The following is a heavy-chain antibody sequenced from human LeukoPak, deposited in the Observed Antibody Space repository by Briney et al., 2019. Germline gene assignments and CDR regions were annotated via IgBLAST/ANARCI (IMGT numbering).Heavy chain of an antibody. V-gene: IGHV3-33*01. Sequence: GRSLRLSCAASGFTFSRYGMHWVRQAPGKGLEWVAVMWYDGSNEYYADSVKGRFTIYRDNSKNTLYLQMNSLRGDDTAVYYCARVFYFDWYNWFDPWGQGTLVTVSS. CDR1: GFTFSRYG. D-gene: IGHD3-9*01. J-gene: IGHJ5*02. CDR3: ARVFYFDWYNWFDP. CDR2: MWYDGSNE.